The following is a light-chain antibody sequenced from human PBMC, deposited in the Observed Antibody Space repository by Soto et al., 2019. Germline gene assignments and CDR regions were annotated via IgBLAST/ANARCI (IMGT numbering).Light chain of an antibody. J-gene: IGLJ3*02. CDR1: SSDIGGYNY. CDR2: EVS. V-gene: IGLV2-14*01. CDR3: SSYTSSATRV. Sequence: QSALTQPASVSGSPGQSITISCTGTSSDIGGYNYVSWYQQHPGKAPKLIIYEVSDRPSGISNRFSGSKSGNTASLTISGLPTDDEADYYCSSYTSSATRVFGGGTKLTVL.